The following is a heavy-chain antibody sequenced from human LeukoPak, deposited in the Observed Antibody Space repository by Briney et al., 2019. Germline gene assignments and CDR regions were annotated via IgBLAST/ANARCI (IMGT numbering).Heavy chain of an antibody. Sequence: PXGSLRLSCAVSGFTFSDYYMSWIRQAPGKGLEWVSYISTSGSTIYYADSVKGRFTISRDNAKNSLYLQMNSLRAEDTAVYYCARGVHSGSAGNFDYWGQGTLVTVSS. CDR2: ISTSGSTI. CDR3: ARGVHSGSAGNFDY. D-gene: IGHD1-26*01. CDR1: GFTFSDYY. V-gene: IGHV3-11*01. J-gene: IGHJ4*02.